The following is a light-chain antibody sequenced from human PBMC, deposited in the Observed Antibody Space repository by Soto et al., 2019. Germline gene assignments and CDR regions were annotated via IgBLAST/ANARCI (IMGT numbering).Light chain of an antibody. J-gene: IGLJ1*01. V-gene: IGLV2-14*01. Sequence: QSVLTQPASVSGSPGQSITISCTGTTSDIGGYNYVSWYQQHPGKAPKLMIYEVSNRPSGVSNRFSGSTSGNTASLTIAGLQAEDEADYYCSSYTSSSTLGYVFGTGTKVTVL. CDR1: TSDIGGYNY. CDR2: EVS. CDR3: SSYTSSSTLGYV.